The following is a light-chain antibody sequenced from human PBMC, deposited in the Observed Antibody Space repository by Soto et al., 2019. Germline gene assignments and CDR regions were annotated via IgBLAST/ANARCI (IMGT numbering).Light chain of an antibody. Sequence: ETVLTQSPGSLSLSPGERATLSCRASQTVISNYLAWYQQRPGQAPRLIIYGAASRATGIPDRFSGSGSGTDFTLTISRLEPEDVGVYYCQQYGTSPRHTFGQGTKLEIK. V-gene: IGKV3-20*01. CDR1: QTVISNY. J-gene: IGKJ2*01. CDR3: QQYGTSPRHT. CDR2: GAA.